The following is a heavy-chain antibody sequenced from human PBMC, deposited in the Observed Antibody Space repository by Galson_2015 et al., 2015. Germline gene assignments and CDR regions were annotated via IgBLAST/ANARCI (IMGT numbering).Heavy chain of an antibody. Sequence: SETLSLTCAVSGGSISSSYWWSWVRQPPGKGLEWIGEIYHSGRSNYNPSLKSRVTISVDKSKNQFSLKLSSVTAADTAMYYCARSAGSYYYYYMDVWGKGTTVTVSS. J-gene: IGHJ6*03. CDR3: ARSAGSYYYYYMDV. CDR1: GGSISSSYW. V-gene: IGHV4-4*02. CDR2: IYHSGRS. D-gene: IGHD6-25*01.